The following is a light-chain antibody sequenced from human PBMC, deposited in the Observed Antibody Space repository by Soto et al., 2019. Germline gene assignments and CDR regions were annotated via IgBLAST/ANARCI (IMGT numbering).Light chain of an antibody. J-gene: IGKJ1*01. Sequence: DIQMTQSPATLYASVGDICTSTCRASQYVSTWLAWYQQKPGKAPKLLIFDAYSLESGVPSRFRGSGSGTEFTISISSLQPDDFATYYCLQYNSYPRTFGQGTKVDIK. V-gene: IGKV1-5*01. CDR3: LQYNSYPRT. CDR1: QYVSTW. CDR2: DAY.